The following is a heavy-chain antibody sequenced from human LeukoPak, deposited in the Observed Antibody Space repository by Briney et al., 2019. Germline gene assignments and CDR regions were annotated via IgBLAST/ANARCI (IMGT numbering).Heavy chain of an antibody. D-gene: IGHD2-2*01. CDR2: IKPNNGGT. Sequence: ASVKVSCEASGYTFTSYYMHWVRQAPGQGLEWMGWIKPNNGGTNYAQKFQGRVTMTRDTSISTAYMELSRLRSDDTAVYYCARARGDIVVVPAAIWFDPWGQGTLVTVSS. J-gene: IGHJ5*02. CDR3: ARARGDIVVVPAAIWFDP. V-gene: IGHV1-2*02. CDR1: GYTFTSYY.